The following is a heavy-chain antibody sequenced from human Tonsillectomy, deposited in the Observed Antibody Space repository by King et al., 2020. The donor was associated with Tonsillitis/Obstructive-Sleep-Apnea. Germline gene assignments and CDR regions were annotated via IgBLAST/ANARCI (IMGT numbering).Heavy chain of an antibody. CDR2: ISGSGGST. J-gene: IGHJ4*02. V-gene: IGHV3-23*04. Sequence: VQLVESGGGLVQPGGSLRLSCAASGFTFSSYAMSWVRQAPGKGREWVSAISGSGGSTYYAASVKGRFTISRDNSKNTLYLQMNSLRAEDTAVYYCAKNRGLLGVFDYWGQGTLVTVSS. CDR1: GFTFSSYA. CDR3: AKNRGLLGVFDY. D-gene: IGHD1-26*01.